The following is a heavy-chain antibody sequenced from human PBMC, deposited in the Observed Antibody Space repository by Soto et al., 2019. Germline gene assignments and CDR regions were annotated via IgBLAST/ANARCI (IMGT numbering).Heavy chain of an antibody. V-gene: IGHV3-74*01. J-gene: IGHJ4*02. CDR3: VRDSHGDY. CDR2: IDHDGPT. Sequence: EVQLVDSGGGLVQPGGSLRLSCAGSGFTFSNYWMHWVHQAPGKGLEWVSRIDHDGPTDYADSVRGRFTISRDNAENTLYLQMNSLRPEDTAVYYCVRDSHGDYWGQGTLVTVSS. CDR1: GFTFSNYW.